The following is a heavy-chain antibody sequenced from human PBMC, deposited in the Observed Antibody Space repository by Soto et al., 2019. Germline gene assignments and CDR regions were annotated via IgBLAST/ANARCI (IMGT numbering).Heavy chain of an antibody. CDR3: ARDRGCSGGSCYSQDAFDI. V-gene: IGHV1-69*06. D-gene: IGHD2-15*01. J-gene: IGHJ3*02. Sequence: QVQLVQSGAEVKKPGSSVKVSCKASGGTFSSYAISWVRQAPGQGLEWMGGIVPIFGTANYAQKFQGRVTITAAKSTSTAYMELSSLRSEDTAVYYCARDRGCSGGSCYSQDAFDIWGQGTMVTVSS. CDR2: IVPIFGTA. CDR1: GGTFSSYA.